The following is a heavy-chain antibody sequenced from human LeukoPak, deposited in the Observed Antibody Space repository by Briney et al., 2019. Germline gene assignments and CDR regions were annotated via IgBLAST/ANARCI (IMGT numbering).Heavy chain of an antibody. V-gene: IGHV4-61*02. Sequence: SETLSLTCTVSGGSISSGSYYWSWIRQPAGKGLEWIGRIYTSGSTNYNPSLKSRVTISVDTSKNQFSLKLSSVTAADTAVYYCARAERLGSWYYYYYMDVWGKGTTVTVSS. J-gene: IGHJ6*03. CDR2: IYTSGST. CDR1: GGSISSGSYY. D-gene: IGHD6-13*01. CDR3: ARAERLGSWYYYYYMDV.